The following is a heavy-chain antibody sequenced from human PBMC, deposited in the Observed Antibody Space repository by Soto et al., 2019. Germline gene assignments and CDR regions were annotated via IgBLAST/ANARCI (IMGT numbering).Heavy chain of an antibody. D-gene: IGHD3-22*01. Sequence: QVHLVESGGGLVKSGGSLRIICEASGFTFSDYYMSWVRQAPGKGLEWVAYISSSGNIIYYADSVKGRFTISRDNAKITVYLKINSLRADDTALYFCEKMSSENYYDPVFSWGLGTLVTVSS. CDR1: GFTFSDYY. J-gene: IGHJ4*02. CDR2: ISSSGNII. V-gene: IGHV3-11*01. CDR3: EKMSSENYYDPVFS.